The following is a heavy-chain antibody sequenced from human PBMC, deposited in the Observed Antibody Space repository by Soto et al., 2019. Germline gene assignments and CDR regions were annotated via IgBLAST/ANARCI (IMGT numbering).Heavy chain of an antibody. CDR3: AKNGQPPYYYYGLDV. CDR2: ISGYNGDA. V-gene: IGHV1-18*01. Sequence: ASVKVSCKASGYTFTRYGISWVRQAPGQGLEWMGWISGYNGDANYAQRFQGRVSMTIDTSTTTAYMELRTLTSDDTAVYYCAKNGQPPYYYYGLDVWGQGTTVTVSS. D-gene: IGHD2-8*01. CDR1: GYTFTRYG. J-gene: IGHJ6*02.